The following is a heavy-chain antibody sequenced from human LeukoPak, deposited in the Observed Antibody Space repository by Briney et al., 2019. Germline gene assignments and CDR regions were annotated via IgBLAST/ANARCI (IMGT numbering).Heavy chain of an antibody. D-gene: IGHD3-22*01. CDR1: GRPFSAYY. J-gene: IGHJ4*02. CDR2: IHHSGST. Sequence: SETLSLTRAMDGRPFSAYYWSWIRQPPGRGLEWIGEIHHSGSTTYNPSLKSRLTISVDTSKNQFSLKLSSVTAADTAVYYCATFSDSSKINFDYWGQGTLVTVSS. CDR3: ATFSDSSKINFDY. V-gene: IGHV4-34*01.